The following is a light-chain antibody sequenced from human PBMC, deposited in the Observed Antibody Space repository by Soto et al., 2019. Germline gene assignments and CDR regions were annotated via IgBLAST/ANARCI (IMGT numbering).Light chain of an antibody. Sequence: QSALTQPRSVSGSPGQSVTVSCTRTSSDVGAFNYVSWFQQHPGKAPKLMIYDVSKRPSGVPDRFSGSKSGNTASLTISGLQAEDEADYYCCSYAGSYTWVFGGGTQLTVL. V-gene: IGLV2-11*01. CDR2: DVS. J-gene: IGLJ3*02. CDR3: CSYAGSYTWV. CDR1: SSDVGAFNY.